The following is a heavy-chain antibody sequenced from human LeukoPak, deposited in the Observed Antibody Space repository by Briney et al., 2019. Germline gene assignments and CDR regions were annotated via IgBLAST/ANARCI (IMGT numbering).Heavy chain of an antibody. CDR3: ARNRHGYSGYDHVYYFDY. V-gene: IGHV3-48*04. D-gene: IGHD5-12*01. CDR1: GFTFSSYS. Sequence: PGGSLRLSCAASGFTFSSYSMNWVRQAPGKGLEWVSYISSSSSTIYYADSVKGRSTISRDNAKNSLYLQMNSLRAEDTAVYYCARNRHGYSGYDHVYYFDYWGQGTLVTVSS. J-gene: IGHJ4*02. CDR2: ISSSSSTI.